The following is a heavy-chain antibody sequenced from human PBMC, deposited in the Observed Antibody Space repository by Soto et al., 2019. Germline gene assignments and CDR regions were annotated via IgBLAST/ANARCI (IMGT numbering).Heavy chain of an antibody. Sequence: GESLKISCNGSGYSFTIYWIGWVRQMPGKGLEWMGIIYPGDSDTRYSPSFQGQVTISADKSISTAYLQCSSLKASDTAMYYCARHPTVTDAFDIWGQGTMVTVSS. J-gene: IGHJ3*02. D-gene: IGHD4-4*01. CDR2: IYPGDSDT. V-gene: IGHV5-51*01. CDR1: GYSFTIYW. CDR3: ARHPTVTDAFDI.